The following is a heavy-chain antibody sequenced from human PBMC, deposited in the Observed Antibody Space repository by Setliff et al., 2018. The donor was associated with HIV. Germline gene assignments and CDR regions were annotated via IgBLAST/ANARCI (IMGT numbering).Heavy chain of an antibody. CDR3: ATRPAGSYWYGVFDF. V-gene: IGHV4-31*03. J-gene: IGHJ4*02. CDR2: MYHTGNT. CDR1: RVSITTDGYF. D-gene: IGHD6-13*01. Sequence: SETLSLTCSVSRVSITTDGYFWSWIRHYPGKGLEWIGYMYHTGNTYSNPSLASRLVMSLDPSKNQFSLKLNSMTAADTAVYYCATRPAGSYWYGVFDFWGRGMLVTVSS.